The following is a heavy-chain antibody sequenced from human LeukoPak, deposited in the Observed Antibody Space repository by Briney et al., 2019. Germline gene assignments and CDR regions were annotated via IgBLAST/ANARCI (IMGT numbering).Heavy chain of an antibody. J-gene: IGHJ6*02. V-gene: IGHV4-34*01. CDR1: GGSFSGYY. Sequence: SETLSLTCAVYGGSFSGYYWSWIRQPPGKGLEWIGEINHIGSTNYNPSLKSRVTISVDTSKNQFSLKLSSVTAADTAVYYCARWGRVAGTDGYSHYGMDVWGQGTTVTVSS. CDR2: INHIGST. D-gene: IGHD6-19*01. CDR3: ARWGRVAGTDGYSHYGMDV.